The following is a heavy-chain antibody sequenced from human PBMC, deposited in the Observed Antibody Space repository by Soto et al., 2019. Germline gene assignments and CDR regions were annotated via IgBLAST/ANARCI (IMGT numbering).Heavy chain of an antibody. J-gene: IGHJ3*02. CDR3: ARGTFRYFDWLPGGDAFDI. Sequence: ASVKVSCKASGYTFTGYYMHWVRQAPGQGLEWMGWINPNSGGTNYAQKFQGWVTMTRDTSISTAYMELSRLRSDDTAVYYCARGTFRYFDWLPGGDAFDIWGQGTMVTVSS. CDR1: GYTFTGYY. V-gene: IGHV1-2*04. D-gene: IGHD3-9*01. CDR2: INPNSGGT.